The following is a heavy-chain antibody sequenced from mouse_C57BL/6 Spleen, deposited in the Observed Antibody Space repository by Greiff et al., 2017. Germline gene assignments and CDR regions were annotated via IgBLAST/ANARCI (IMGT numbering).Heavy chain of an antibody. CDR3: ARDGRGREAWFAY. J-gene: IGHJ3*01. CDR1: GFTFSSYA. Sequence: EVQVVESGGGLVKPGGSLKLSCAASGFTFSSYAMSWVRQTPEQRLGWVATISAGGSYTYYPDNVKGRFTISRDTAKNNLYLPMSHLKSEDTAMYYCARDGRGREAWFAYWGQGTLVTVSA. CDR2: ISAGGSYT. D-gene: IGHD3-3*01. V-gene: IGHV5-4*01.